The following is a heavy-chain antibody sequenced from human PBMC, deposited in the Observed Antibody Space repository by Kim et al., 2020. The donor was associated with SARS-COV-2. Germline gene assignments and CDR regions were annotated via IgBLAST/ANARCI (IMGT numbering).Heavy chain of an antibody. J-gene: IGHJ5*02. D-gene: IGHD1-26*01. Sequence: GGSLRLSCAASGFTFGDYAMHWVRQAPGKGLEWVSGISWNSGSIGYADSVKGRFTISRDNAKNSLYLQMNSLRAEDTALYYCAKDIIVRRGSYSGFDPWGQGTLVTVSS. CDR1: GFTFGDYA. CDR2: ISWNSGSI. CDR3: AKDIIVRRGSYSGFDP. V-gene: IGHV3-9*01.